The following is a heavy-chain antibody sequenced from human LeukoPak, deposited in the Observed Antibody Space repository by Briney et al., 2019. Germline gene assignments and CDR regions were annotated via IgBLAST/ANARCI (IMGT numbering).Heavy chain of an antibody. Sequence: GGSLRLSCAASGFTFSTSAMSWVRQAPGKGLEWVSNISGSGSGGSTYYADSVKGRFTISRDNSKNTLYLQMNSLRSEDTAVYYCARINRIFYYMDVWGKGTTVTVSS. CDR2: ISGSGSGGST. CDR3: ARINRIFYYMDV. V-gene: IGHV3-23*01. D-gene: IGHD2-15*01. CDR1: GFTFSTSA. J-gene: IGHJ6*03.